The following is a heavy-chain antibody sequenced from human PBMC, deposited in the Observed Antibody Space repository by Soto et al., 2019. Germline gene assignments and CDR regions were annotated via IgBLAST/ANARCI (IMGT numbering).Heavy chain of an antibody. Sequence: SETLSLTCTVSGGTISSGDYYWSWIRQPPGKGLEWIGYIYYSGSTYYNPSLKSRVTISVDTSKNQFSLKLSSVTAADTAVYYCARGRYYDYSGYFHWGQGTLVTVSS. V-gene: IGHV4-30-4*01. J-gene: IGHJ4*02. D-gene: IGHD3-22*01. CDR2: IYYSGST. CDR1: GGTISSGDYY. CDR3: ARGRYYDYSGYFH.